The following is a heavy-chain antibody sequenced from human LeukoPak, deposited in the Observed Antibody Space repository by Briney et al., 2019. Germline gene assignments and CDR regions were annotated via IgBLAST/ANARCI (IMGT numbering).Heavy chain of an antibody. CDR1: GFTFSSYS. CDR2: ISSSSRYI. Sequence: GGSLRLSCAASGFTFSSYSMNWVRQAPGKGLEWVSSISSSSRYIYYADSVKGRFTISRDNAKNSLYLQMNSLRAEDTAVYYCARDPPESPKRYFDYWGQGTLVTVSS. V-gene: IGHV3-21*01. J-gene: IGHJ4*02. CDR3: ARDPPESPKRYFDY.